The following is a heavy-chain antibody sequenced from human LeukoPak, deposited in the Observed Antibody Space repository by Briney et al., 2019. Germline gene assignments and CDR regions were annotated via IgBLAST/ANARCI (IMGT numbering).Heavy chain of an antibody. CDR3: ARVASQLELAGGYFDY. CDR2: IYHSGST. J-gene: IGHJ4*02. V-gene: IGHV4-30-2*01. CDR1: GGSISSGGYS. Sequence: SETLSLTCAVSGGSISSGGYSWSWIRQPPGKGLEWIGYIYHSGSTYYNPSLKSRVTISVDRSKNQFSLKLSSVTAADTAVYYCARVASQLELAGGYFDYWGQGTLVTVSS. D-gene: IGHD1-7*01.